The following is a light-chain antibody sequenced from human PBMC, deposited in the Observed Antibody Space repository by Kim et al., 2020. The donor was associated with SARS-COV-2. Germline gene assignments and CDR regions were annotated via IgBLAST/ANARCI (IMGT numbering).Light chain of an antibody. CDR3: QQYNSDLAT. CDR2: KAS. CDR1: QSIRSW. Sequence: DIQMTQSPSTLSASIGDRVTITCRASQSIRSWLAWYQQKPGKAPKLLIYKASNLESGVPSRFSGSGSGTEFTLTISSLQPDDSATYYCQQYNSDLATFGQGTKVYIK. J-gene: IGKJ1*01. V-gene: IGKV1-5*03.